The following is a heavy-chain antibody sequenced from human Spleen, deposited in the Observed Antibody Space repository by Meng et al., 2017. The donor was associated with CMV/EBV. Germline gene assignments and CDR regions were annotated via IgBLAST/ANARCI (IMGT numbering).Heavy chain of an antibody. CDR2: INHSGST. Sequence: SETLSLTCTVSGGSISSNNYQWGWIRQPPGKGLEWIGEINHSGSTNYNPSLKSRVTISVDTSKNQFSLKLSSVTAADTAVYYCARAYSSSSPPSYWGQGTLVTVSS. D-gene: IGHD6-6*01. CDR3: ARAYSSSSPPSY. V-gene: IGHV4-39*07. CDR1: GGSISSNNYQ. J-gene: IGHJ4*02.